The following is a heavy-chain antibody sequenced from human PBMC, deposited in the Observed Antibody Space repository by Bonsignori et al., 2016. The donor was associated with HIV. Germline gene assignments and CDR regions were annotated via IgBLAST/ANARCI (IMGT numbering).Heavy chain of an antibody. D-gene: IGHD5-18*01. CDR2: IYYSGST. CDR3: ARQRDGGFSYGYSGTFDI. J-gene: IGHJ3*02. V-gene: IGHV4-59*01. CDR1: GGSISSYY. Sequence: SETLSLTCTVSGGSISSYYWSWIRQPPGKGVEWIGYIYYSGSTNYNPSLKNRVTISVDTSKNQFSLKVSSVTAADTAVYYCARQRDGGFSYGYSGTFDIWGQGTMVTVSS.